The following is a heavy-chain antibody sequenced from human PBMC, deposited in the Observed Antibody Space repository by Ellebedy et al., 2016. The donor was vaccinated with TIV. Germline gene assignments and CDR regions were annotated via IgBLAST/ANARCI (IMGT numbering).Heavy chain of an antibody. CDR2: LYYGGNT. Sequence: MPSETLSLTCTVSGGSITSRDYYWDWIRQPPGKGLEWAGSLYYGGNTYYNPSLKSRVTISVDTSKNQFSLKLTSVTAADTAVYYCAKSRYSRLAEYDYWGQGTLVTVSS. D-gene: IGHD6-13*01. V-gene: IGHV4-39*01. J-gene: IGHJ4*02. CDR3: AKSRYSRLAEYDY. CDR1: GGSITSRDYY.